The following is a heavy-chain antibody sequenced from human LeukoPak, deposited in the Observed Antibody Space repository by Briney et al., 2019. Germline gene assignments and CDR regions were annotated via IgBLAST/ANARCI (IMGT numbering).Heavy chain of an antibody. CDR1: GGSFSGYY. J-gene: IGHJ6*03. V-gene: IGHV4-34*01. D-gene: IGHD6-19*01. CDR2: INHSGTT. CDR3: ARGPSYASGWYPHYYYSYMDV. Sequence: SETLSLTCAVYGGSFSGYYWSWIRQPPGKGLEWIGEINHSGTTNYNPSLKSRVTISVDTSKNQFFLRLTSVSAADTAVYYCARGPSYASGWYPHYYYSYMDVWRKGTTVTVSS.